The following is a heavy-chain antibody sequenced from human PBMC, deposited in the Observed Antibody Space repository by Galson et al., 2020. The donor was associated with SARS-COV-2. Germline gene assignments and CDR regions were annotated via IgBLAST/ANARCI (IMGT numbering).Heavy chain of an antibody. CDR1: GFTFNTYT. CDR3: TVAGFDY. J-gene: IGHJ4*02. V-gene: IGHV3-21*01. D-gene: IGHD6-13*01. Sequence: TGGSLRLSCAASGFTFNTYTMNWVRHAPGKGLEWVSSIGSSGSYIRYVDSVEGRFIITRDNARKSLYLQMDSLTAEDTAVYYCTVAGFDYWGQGTLVTVSS. CDR2: IGSSGSYI.